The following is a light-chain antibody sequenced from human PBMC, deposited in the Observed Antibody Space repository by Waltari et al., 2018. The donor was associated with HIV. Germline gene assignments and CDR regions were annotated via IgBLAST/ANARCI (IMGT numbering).Light chain of an antibody. J-gene: IGLJ3*02. CDR1: SSDIGAYNR. CDR2: EVT. V-gene: IGLV2-18*02. CDR3: SSYTTSSTWV. Sequence: QSALTQPPSVSGSLGQSVTISCTGTSSDIGAYNRVSWYQQSPGEAPKLRIYEVTHRPSGVPVRCSGSKSGSTAALTISGLQADDEADYYCSSYTTSSTWVFGGGTKLTVL.